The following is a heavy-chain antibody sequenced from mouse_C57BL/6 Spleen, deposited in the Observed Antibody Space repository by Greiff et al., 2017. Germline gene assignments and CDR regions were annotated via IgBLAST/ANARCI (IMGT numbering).Heavy chain of an antibody. D-gene: IGHD2-4*01. Sequence: QVQLQQPGAELVMPGASVKLSCKASGYTFTSYWMHWVKQRPGQGLEWIGEIDPSDSYTNSNQKFKGKSTLTVDKSSSTAYMQLSSLTSEDSAVYYCARSEGYDYDTWFAYWGQGTLVTVSA. CDR2: IDPSDSYT. J-gene: IGHJ3*01. CDR1: GYTFTSYW. V-gene: IGHV1-69*01. CDR3: ARSEGYDYDTWFAY.